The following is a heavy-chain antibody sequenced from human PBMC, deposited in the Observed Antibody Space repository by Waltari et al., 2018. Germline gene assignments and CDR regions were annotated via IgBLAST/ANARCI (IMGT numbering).Heavy chain of an antibody. Sequence: EVQLVESGGGLIQPGGSLRLSCAASGFTVSRNYMSWVRQAPGQGLEWVSVTYSGGSKYYADSVKGRFTISRDNSKNTLYLQMNSLRAEDTAVYYCARGPHRDYDFWSGYYRYYGMDVWGQGTTVTVSS. J-gene: IGHJ6*02. CDR1: GFTVSRNY. CDR2: TYSGGSK. CDR3: ARGPHRDYDFWSGYYRYYGMDV. D-gene: IGHD3-3*01. V-gene: IGHV3-53*01.